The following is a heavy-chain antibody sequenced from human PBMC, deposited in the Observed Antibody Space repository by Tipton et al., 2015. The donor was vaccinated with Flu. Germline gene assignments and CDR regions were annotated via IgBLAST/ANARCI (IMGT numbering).Heavy chain of an antibody. Sequence: SLRLSCAASGFTFSSYAMSWVRQAPGKGLEWVSAISGSGGSTYYADSVKGRFTISRDNSKNTLYLQMNSLRAEDTAVYYCAKAGFEAVAGTRTYYYGMDVWGQGP. J-gene: IGHJ6*02. CDR2: ISGSGGST. CDR1: GFTFSSYA. CDR3: AKAGFEAVAGTRTYYYGMDV. V-gene: IGHV3-23*01. D-gene: IGHD6-19*01.